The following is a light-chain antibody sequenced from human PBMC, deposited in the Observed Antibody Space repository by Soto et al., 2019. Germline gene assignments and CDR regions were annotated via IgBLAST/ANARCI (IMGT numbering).Light chain of an antibody. CDR3: QSYDSSNHGV. CDR1: SGSIASNY. V-gene: IGLV6-57*04. J-gene: IGLJ2*01. Sequence: NFMLTQPHSVSESPGTTVTISCTRSSGSIASNYVQWYQQRPGSAPTTVIYEDKQRPSGVPDRFSGSIDSSSNSASLTISGLKTEDEADYYCQSYDSSNHGVFGGGTKLTVL. CDR2: EDK.